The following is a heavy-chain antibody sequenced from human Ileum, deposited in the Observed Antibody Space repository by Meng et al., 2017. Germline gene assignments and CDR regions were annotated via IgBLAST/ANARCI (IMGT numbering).Heavy chain of an antibody. CDR2: IDPGNGNR. CDR1: GYTITTFG. J-gene: IGHJ4*02. CDR3: ARDRQWVFDY. D-gene: IGHD6-19*01. V-gene: IGHV1-18*01. Sequence: VQQLQSGIEVKTPVPSVKVSCKPSGYTITTFGISWVRQAPGKGLEWMGWIDPGNGNRNFAQKFQDSITLTTDTTTTTAYMELRSLRSDDTAIFYCARDRQWVFDYWGQGTLVTVSS.